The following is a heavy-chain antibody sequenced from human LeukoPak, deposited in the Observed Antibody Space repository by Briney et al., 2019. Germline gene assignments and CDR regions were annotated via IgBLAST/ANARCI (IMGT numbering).Heavy chain of an antibody. CDR3: AKMVREFYTMTYYSDY. CDR1: GFTFSGLA. Sequence: GGSLRLSCAASGFTFSGLAMNCVRQAPGKGLEWVSDISGSGAGTYYADSVKGRFTISRDNSKNTLYLQMNSLRADDTAVYYCAKMVREFYTMTYYSDYWGQGTLVTVSS. D-gene: IGHD3-10*02. CDR2: ISGSGAGT. V-gene: IGHV3-23*01. J-gene: IGHJ4*02.